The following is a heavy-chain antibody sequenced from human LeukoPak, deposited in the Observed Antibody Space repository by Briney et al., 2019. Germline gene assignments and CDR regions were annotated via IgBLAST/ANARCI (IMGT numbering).Heavy chain of an antibody. D-gene: IGHD1-1*01. CDR3: ATAIGNDGDFMDYFDY. Sequence: ASVKVSCKVSGYTLTELSMHWVRQAPGKGLEWMGGFDPEDGETIYAQKFRGRVTMTEDTSTDTAYMELSSLRSEDTAVYYCATAIGNDGDFMDYFDYWGQGTLVTVSS. V-gene: IGHV1-24*01. CDR1: GYTLTELS. CDR2: FDPEDGET. J-gene: IGHJ4*02.